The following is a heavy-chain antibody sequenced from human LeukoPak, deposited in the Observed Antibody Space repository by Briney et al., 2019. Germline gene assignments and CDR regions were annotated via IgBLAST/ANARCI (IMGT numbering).Heavy chain of an antibody. Sequence: GGSLRLSCAASGFTFSSYSMNWVRQASGKGLEWVSSISSSSSYIYYADSVKGRFTISRDSAKNSLYLQMNSLRAEDTAVYYCARTPTPYCGGDCYDFDYWGQGTLVTVSS. J-gene: IGHJ4*02. CDR3: ARTPTPYCGGDCYDFDY. CDR1: GFTFSSYS. CDR2: ISSSSSYI. V-gene: IGHV3-21*01. D-gene: IGHD2-21*02.